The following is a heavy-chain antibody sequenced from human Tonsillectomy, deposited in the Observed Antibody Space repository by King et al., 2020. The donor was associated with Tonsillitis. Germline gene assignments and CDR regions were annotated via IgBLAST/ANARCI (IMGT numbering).Heavy chain of an antibody. Sequence: QVQLVQSGAEVKTPGASVKVSCKASGYTFTNFYITWVRQAPGQGLEWMGWISCNNGNTKYAQKVQGRVTMTTDTSTSKAYMELRSLKPDDTGVYYCAREPIVGATGDFDYWGQGTLVTVSS. CDR3: AREPIVGATGDFDY. V-gene: IGHV1-18*01. CDR2: ISCNNGNT. D-gene: IGHD1-26*01. J-gene: IGHJ4*02. CDR1: GYTFTNFY.